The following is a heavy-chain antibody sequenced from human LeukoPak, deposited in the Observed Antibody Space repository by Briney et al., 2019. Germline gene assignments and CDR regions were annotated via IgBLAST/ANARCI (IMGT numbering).Heavy chain of an antibody. CDR1: GFTFSSYW. CDR3: ATAEILPDY. J-gene: IGHJ4*02. D-gene: IGHD3-10*01. V-gene: IGHV3-7*01. CDR2: INKDGSEK. Sequence: GGSLRLSCAASGFTFSSYWMSWVRQAPGKGLEWVANINKDGSEKYYVDSVKGRFTTSRDNFKNTLYLQMNSLRTEDTAVYYCATAEILPDYWGQGTLVTVSS.